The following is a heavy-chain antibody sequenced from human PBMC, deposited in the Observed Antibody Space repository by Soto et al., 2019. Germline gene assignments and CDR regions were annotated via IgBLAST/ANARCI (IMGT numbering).Heavy chain of an antibody. D-gene: IGHD3-10*01. CDR2: ISDSGST. J-gene: IGHJ5*02. Sequence: SETLSLTCTVSGDSISSSTYYWAWIRQPPGKGLEWIGSISDSGSTSYNPSLQSRVTISVDMSKNEFSLKLTSVTAADTAVYYCVRPHFYGLGSHGYWLDPWGQGTLVTVSS. V-gene: IGHV4-39*01. CDR3: VRPHFYGLGSHGYWLDP. CDR1: GDSISSSTYY.